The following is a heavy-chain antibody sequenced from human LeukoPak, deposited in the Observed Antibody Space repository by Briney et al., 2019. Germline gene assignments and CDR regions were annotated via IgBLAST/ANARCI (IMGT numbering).Heavy chain of an antibody. D-gene: IGHD3-9*01. V-gene: IGHV1-2*02. CDR1: GYTFTGYY. CDR2: INPNCGGT. J-gene: IGHJ4*02. CDR3: ARGYAILRYFDWLPQHIDY. Sequence: ASVKVSCKASGYTFTGYYMHWVRQAPGQGLEWMGWINPNCGGTNYAQKFQGRVTMTRDTSISTAYMELSRLRSGDTGVYYCARGYAILRYFDWLPQHIDYWGQGTLVTVSS.